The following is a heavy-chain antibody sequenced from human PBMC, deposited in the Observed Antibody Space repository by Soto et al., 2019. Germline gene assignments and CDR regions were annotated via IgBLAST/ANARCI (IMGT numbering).Heavy chain of an antibody. V-gene: IGHV4-39*01. J-gene: IGHJ5*02. CDR3: ARGNYDFWSGYYGTNNWFDP. D-gene: IGHD3-3*01. CDR1: GGSISSSSYY. CDR2: IYYSGST. Sequence: PSETLSLTCTVSGGSISSSSYYWGWIRQPPGKGLEWIGSIYYSGSTYYNPSLKSRVTISVDTSKNQFSLKLSSVTAADTAVYYCARGNYDFWSGYYGTNNWFDPWGQGTLVTVSS.